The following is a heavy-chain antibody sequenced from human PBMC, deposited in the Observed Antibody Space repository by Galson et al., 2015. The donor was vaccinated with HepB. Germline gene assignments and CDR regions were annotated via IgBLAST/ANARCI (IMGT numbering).Heavy chain of an antibody. CDR3: ARDPTMVRGVIMPYNWFDP. CDR1: GYTFTSYG. Sequence: SVKVSCKASGYTFTSYGISWVRQAPGQGLEWMGWISAYNGNTNYAQKLQGRVTMTTDTSTSTAYMELRSLRSDDTAVYYCARDPTMVRGVIMPYNWFDPWGQGTLVTVSS. J-gene: IGHJ5*02. D-gene: IGHD3-10*01. V-gene: IGHV1-18*04. CDR2: ISAYNGNT.